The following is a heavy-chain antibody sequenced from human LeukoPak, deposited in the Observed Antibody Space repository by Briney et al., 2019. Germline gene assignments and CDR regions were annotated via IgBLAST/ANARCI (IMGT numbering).Heavy chain of an antibody. CDR1: GGSFSGYY. J-gene: IGHJ4*02. V-gene: IGHV4-34*01. Sequence: SETLSLTCAVYGGSFSGYYWSWIRQPPGKGLEWIGEINHSGSTNYNPSLKSRVTLSLDMSKNQFSLNLTSVTAADTAVYYCARGYLRPDYWGQGTLVTVSS. CDR2: INHSGST. D-gene: IGHD4-17*01. CDR3: ARGYLRPDY.